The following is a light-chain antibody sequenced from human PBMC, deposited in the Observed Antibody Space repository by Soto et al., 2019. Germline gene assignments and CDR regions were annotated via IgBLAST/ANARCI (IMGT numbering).Light chain of an antibody. J-gene: IGKJ1*01. CDR2: AAS. Sequence: EIVLTQSPATLSLSPGERATLSCRASQSVGSSLAWYQQKLGQAPRLLIYAASDRATGIPGRFSGSGSGTDFTLIIGSLEPEDFAFYYCQQGNTWPWTFGQGTKVDI. CDR1: QSVGSS. V-gene: IGKV3-11*01. CDR3: QQGNTWPWT.